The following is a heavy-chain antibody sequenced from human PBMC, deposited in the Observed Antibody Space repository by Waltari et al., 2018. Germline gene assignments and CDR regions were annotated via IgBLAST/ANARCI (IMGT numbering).Heavy chain of an antibody. V-gene: IGHV3-53*02. CDR3: ARGGTVDSSWYDH. J-gene: IGHJ5*02. CDR2: MFSGDRT. D-gene: IGHD4-4*01. Sequence: ELQLVETGGGLIQPGGSLKLSCAASGFSVTYNYMSWFRQAPGKGLEWVSVMFSGDRTYYADAVKGRFIIYRDKSTNTLYLQMNSLTVEDTALYYCARGGTVDSSWYDHWGQGTLVRVSS. CDR1: GFSVTYNY.